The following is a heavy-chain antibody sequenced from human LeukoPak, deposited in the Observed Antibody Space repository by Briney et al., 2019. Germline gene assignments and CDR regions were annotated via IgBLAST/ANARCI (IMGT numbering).Heavy chain of an antibody. V-gene: IGHV1-69*04. CDR2: IIPILGIA. J-gene: IGHJ3*02. CDR3: ARDYYDSSGYYPYDAFDI. Sequence: SVKVSCKASGGTFSSYAISWVRQAPGQGLEWMGRIIPILGIANYAQKFQGRVTITADKSTSTAYMELSSLRSEDTAVYYCARDYYDSSGYYPYDAFDIWGQGTMVTVSS. D-gene: IGHD3-22*01. CDR1: GGTFSSYA.